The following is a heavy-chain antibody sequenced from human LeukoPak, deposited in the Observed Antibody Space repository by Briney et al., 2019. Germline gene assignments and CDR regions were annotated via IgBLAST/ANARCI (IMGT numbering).Heavy chain of an antibody. CDR2: IWSDGSNE. V-gene: IGHV3-33*06. J-gene: IGHJ4*02. CDR3: AKPDGYTHVGYFDY. CDR1: GFTFSSLG. D-gene: IGHD5-24*01. Sequence: PGGSLRLSCAASGFTFSSLGMHWVRQTPGKGLEWVAIIWSDGSNEYYADSVKGRFTISRDNSKNTVYLQMNSLRAEDTAVYYCAKPDGYTHVGYFDYWGQGTLVTVSS.